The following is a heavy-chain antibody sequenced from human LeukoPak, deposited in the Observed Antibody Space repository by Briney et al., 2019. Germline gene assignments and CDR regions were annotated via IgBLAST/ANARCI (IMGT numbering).Heavy chain of an antibody. Sequence: SETLSLTCAVSGYSISSGYYWGWIRQPPGKGLEWIGSIYHSGSTYYNPSLKSRVTISVDTSKNQFSLKPSSVTAADTAVYYCARERGGYFDYWGQGTLVTVSS. D-gene: IGHD3-16*01. CDR2: IYHSGST. CDR3: ARERGGYFDY. V-gene: IGHV4-38-2*02. CDR1: GYSISSGYY. J-gene: IGHJ4*02.